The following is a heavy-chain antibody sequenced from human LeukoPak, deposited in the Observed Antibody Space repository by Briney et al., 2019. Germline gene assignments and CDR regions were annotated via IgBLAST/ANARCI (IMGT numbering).Heavy chain of an antibody. CDR3: AKSGTRSSWSPRVKTYFDY. V-gene: IGHV3-48*01. J-gene: IGHJ4*02. CDR1: GFTFSSYS. CDR2: ISSSSSTI. D-gene: IGHD6-13*01. Sequence: GGSLRLSCAASGFTFSSYSMNWVRQAPGKVLEWVSYISSSSSTIYYADSVKGRFTISRDDSKNTLYLQMNSLRAEDTAVYYCAKSGTRSSWSPRVKTYFDYWGQGTLVTVSS.